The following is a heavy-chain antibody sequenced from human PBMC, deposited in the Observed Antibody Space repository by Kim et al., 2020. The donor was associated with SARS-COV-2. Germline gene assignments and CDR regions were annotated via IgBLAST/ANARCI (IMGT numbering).Heavy chain of an antibody. CDR1: GGSIGSGGYY. J-gene: IGHJ4*02. D-gene: IGHD6-13*01. CDR2: IYYSGST. V-gene: IGHV4-31*03. CDR3: ARVGTTYSSSWSFYYFDY. Sequence: SETLSLTCTVSGGSIGSGGYYWSWIRQHPGKGLEWIGYIYYSGSTYYNPSLKSRVTISVDTSKNQFSLKLSSVTAADTAVYYCARVGTTYSSSWSFYYFDYWGQGTLVTVSS.